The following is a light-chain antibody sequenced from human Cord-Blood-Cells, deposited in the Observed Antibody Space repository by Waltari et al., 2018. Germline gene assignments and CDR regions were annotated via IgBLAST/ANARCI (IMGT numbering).Light chain of an antibody. CDR3: QQYYSTPYS. Sequence: DIVMTQSPDSLAVSLGERATINCKSSQSVLYSSNNKNYLAWYQPKPGQPPKLLIYWASTRESGVPDRFSGSGSGTDFTLTISSLQAEDVAVYYCQQYYSTPYSFGQGTKLESK. CDR2: WAS. CDR1: QSVLYSSNNKNY. V-gene: IGKV4-1*01. J-gene: IGKJ2*03.